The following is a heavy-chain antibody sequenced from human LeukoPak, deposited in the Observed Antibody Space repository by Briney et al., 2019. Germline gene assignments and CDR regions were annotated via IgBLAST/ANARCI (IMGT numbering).Heavy chain of an antibody. V-gene: IGHV1-24*01. J-gene: IGHJ4*02. CDR2: FDPEDGET. CDR1: GYTLTELP. Sequence: ASVKVSCKVSGYTLTELPMHWVRQAPGKGLEWMGGFDPEDGETIYARKFQGRVTMTEDTSTDTAYMELSSLRSEDTAVYYCATSVQRITMIVVYFDYWGQGTLVTVSS. CDR3: ATSVQRITMIVVYFDY. D-gene: IGHD3-22*01.